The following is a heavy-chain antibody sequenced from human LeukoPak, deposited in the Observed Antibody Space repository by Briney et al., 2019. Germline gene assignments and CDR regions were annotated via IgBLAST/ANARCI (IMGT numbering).Heavy chain of an antibody. CDR3: AREFMGATSHYYYMDV. V-gene: IGHV1-46*01. CDR2: INPSGGST. Sequence: ASVKGSCKASGYTFTSYYMHWVRQAPGQGLEWMGIINPSGGSTSYAQKFQGRVTMTRDTSTSTVYMELSSLRSEDTAVYYCAREFMGATSHYYYMDVWGKGTTVTISS. CDR1: GYTFTSYY. D-gene: IGHD1-26*01. J-gene: IGHJ6*03.